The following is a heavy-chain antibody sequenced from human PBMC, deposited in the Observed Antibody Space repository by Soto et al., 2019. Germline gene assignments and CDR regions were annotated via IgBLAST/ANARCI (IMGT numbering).Heavy chain of an antibody. Sequence: GGSLRLSCEASGMNFGGYWMHWVRQAPGKGLVWVSEINTDGTSTNYADSLKCRFTISRDNARDTLYLQMNSLSVEDTAVYYCATLSAPVDFWGQGTLVTVSS. CDR1: GMNFGGYW. J-gene: IGHJ4*02. CDR2: INTDGTST. V-gene: IGHV3-74*01. D-gene: IGHD6-6*01. CDR3: ATLSAPVDF.